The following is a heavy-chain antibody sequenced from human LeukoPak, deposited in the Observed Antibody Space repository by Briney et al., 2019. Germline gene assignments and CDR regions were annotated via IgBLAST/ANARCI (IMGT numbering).Heavy chain of an antibody. CDR2: ISSSSSTI. CDR1: GFTFSSYS. Sequence: PGGSLRLSCAASGFTFSSYSMDWVRQAPGKGLEWVSYISSSSSTIYYADSVKGRFTISRDNAKNSLYLQMNSLRAEDTAVYYCASSEAMASFDYWGQGTLVTVSS. CDR3: ASSEAMASFDY. V-gene: IGHV3-48*04. J-gene: IGHJ4*02. D-gene: IGHD5-18*01.